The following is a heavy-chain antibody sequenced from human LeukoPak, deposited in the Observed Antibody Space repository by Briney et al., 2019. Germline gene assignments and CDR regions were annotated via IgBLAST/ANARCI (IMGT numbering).Heavy chain of an antibody. Sequence: PSETLSLTCTVSGGSISSGGYYWSWIRQHPGKGLGWIGYIYYSGNTYYNPSLKSRVTISVDTSKSQFSLKLSSVTAADTAMYYCVRSTTSGIFFDYWGQGTLVTVSS. D-gene: IGHD2-2*01. J-gene: IGHJ4*02. CDR2: IYYSGNT. CDR1: GGSISSGGYY. CDR3: VRSTTSGIFFDY. V-gene: IGHV4-31*03.